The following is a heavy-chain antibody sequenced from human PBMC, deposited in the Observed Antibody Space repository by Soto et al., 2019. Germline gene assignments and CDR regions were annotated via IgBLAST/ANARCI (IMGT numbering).Heavy chain of an antibody. J-gene: IGHJ6*02. CDR3: ARREEGYIGVVIPRQYGMDV. CDR2: IYYSGST. Sequence: QVQLQESGPGLVKPSQTLSLTCTVSGGSISSGDYYWSWIRQPPGKVLEWIGYIYYSGSTYYNPSLMRPVNISVETSKHQFSLKLNSVTAADTAVYYCARREEGYIGVVIPRQYGMDVWGQGTTSTVSS. V-gene: IGHV4-30-4*01. D-gene: IGHD3-22*01. CDR1: GGSISSGDYY.